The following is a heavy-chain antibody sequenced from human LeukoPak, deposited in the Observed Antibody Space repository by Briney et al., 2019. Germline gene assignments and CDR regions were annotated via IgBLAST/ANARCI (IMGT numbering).Heavy chain of an antibody. Sequence: GGPLRLSCAASGFTFSNAWMSWVRQAPGKGLEWVGRIKSKTDGGTTDYAAPVKGRFTISRDDSKNTLYLQMNSLKTEDTAVYYCTAVPIVVVPAAMIYYFDYWGQGTLVTVSS. J-gene: IGHJ4*02. CDR3: TAVPIVVVPAAMIYYFDY. V-gene: IGHV3-15*01. CDR1: GFTFSNAW. CDR2: IKSKTDGGTT. D-gene: IGHD2-2*01.